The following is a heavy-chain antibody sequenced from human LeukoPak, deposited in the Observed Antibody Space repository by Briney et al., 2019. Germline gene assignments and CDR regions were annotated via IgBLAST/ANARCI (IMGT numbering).Heavy chain of an antibody. CDR1: RDSVSSNSAA. D-gene: IGHD2-21*01. CDR3: CHSLSGRTGAFDI. CDR2: TYYRSKWYN. V-gene: IGHV6-1*01. Sequence: SQTLSLTCAISRDSVSSNSAAWNWIRQSPSRGLEWLGRTYYRSKWYNDYAVSVKSRITINPDTSKNQFYLQLDSVTPEDTAVYYCCHSLSGRTGAFDIWGRGTVVTVPS. J-gene: IGHJ3*02.